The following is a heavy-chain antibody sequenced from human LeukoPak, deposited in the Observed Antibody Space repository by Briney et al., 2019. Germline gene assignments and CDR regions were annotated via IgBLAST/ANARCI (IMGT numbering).Heavy chain of an antibody. CDR2: ISRSGSTK. Sequence: GGSLRLSCAASGFTFSDYNMRWIRQAPGKGLEWVSSISRSGSTKYYADSVKGRFTISRDNAKNSLFLQMNSLRAEDTAVYYCASYDFWSGSGDYWGQGTLVTVSS. D-gene: IGHD3-3*01. J-gene: IGHJ4*02. CDR3: ASYDFWSGSGDY. V-gene: IGHV3-11*04. CDR1: GFTFSDYN.